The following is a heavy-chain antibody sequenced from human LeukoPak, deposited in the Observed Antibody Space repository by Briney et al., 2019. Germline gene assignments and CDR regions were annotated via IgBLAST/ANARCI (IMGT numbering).Heavy chain of an antibody. D-gene: IGHD3-22*01. CDR2: IHSDGSRT. CDR3: ARSGWPYYFDY. V-gene: IGHV3-74*01. J-gene: IGHJ4*02. CDR1: GFTFSSYW. Sequence: GGSLRLSCAASGFTFSSYWMHWVRQAPGKGLVWVSRIHSDGSRTSCADSVRGRFTISRDDAKSTLYLQMNSLRAEDTAVYYCARSGWPYYFDYWGQGTLVTVSS.